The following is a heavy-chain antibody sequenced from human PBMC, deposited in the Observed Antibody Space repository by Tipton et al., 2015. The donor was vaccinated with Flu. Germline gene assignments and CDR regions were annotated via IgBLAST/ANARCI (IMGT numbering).Heavy chain of an antibody. CDR1: GGSINNYY. J-gene: IGHJ4*02. CDR3: ARLSFYDVDLKNFYFED. Sequence: TLSLTCSVSGGSINNYYLSWIRQAPGKGLEWIGSVYYSGNSYYNPSLKSRVVISVDTSKNQFSLKLTSVTAADTAVYYCARLSFYDVDLKNFYFEDWGQGTLVTVSS. V-gene: IGHV4-59*05. D-gene: IGHD3-10*02. CDR2: VYYSGNS.